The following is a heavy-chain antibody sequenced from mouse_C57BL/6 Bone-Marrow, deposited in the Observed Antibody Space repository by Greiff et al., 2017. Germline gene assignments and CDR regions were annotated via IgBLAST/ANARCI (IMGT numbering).Heavy chain of an antibody. CDR1: GYTFTDYN. J-gene: IGHJ4*01. CDR2: INPNNGGT. Sequence: EVKLMESGPELVKPGASVKMSCKASGYTFTDYNMHWVKQSHGKSLEWIGYINPNNGGTSYNQKFKGKATLTVNKSSSTAYMELRSLTSEDSAVYYCATYGNHGDYAMDYWGQGTSVTVSS. CDR3: ATYGNHGDYAMDY. D-gene: IGHD2-1*01. V-gene: IGHV1-22*01.